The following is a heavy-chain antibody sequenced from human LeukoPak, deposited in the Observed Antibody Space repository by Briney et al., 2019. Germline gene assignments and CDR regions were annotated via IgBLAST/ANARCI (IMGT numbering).Heavy chain of an antibody. CDR2: ISWNSGSI. CDR1: GFTFDDYA. V-gene: IGHV3-9*01. D-gene: IGHD3-22*01. J-gene: IGHJ4*02. Sequence: PGRSLRLSCAASGFTFDDYAMHWVRQAPGKGLEWVSGISWNSGSIGYADSVKGRCTISGDNAKNSLYLQMNSLRAEDTALYYCAKDSSDYYDSSGYYQFDYWGQGTLVTVSS. CDR3: AKDSSDYYDSSGYYQFDY.